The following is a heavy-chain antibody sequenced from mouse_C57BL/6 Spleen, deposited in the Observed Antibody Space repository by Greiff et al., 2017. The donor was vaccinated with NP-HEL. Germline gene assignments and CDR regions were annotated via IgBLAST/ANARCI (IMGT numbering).Heavy chain of an antibody. Sequence: LMEPGASVKLPCKASGYTFTEYTIHWVKQRFGQGLEWIGRFYPGSGSIKYNEKFKDKATLTADKSSSTVYMELSRLTSEDSAVYFCEVRTTVVATSWYFDVWGTGTTVTVSS. CDR1: GYTFTEYT. V-gene: IGHV1-62-2*01. D-gene: IGHD1-1*01. J-gene: IGHJ1*03. CDR2: FYPGSGSI. CDR3: EVRTTVVATSWYFDV.